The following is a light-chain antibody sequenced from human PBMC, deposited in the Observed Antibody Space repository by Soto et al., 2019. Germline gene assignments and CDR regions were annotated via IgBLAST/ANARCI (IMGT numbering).Light chain of an antibody. V-gene: IGKV1-5*03. Sequence: DIQMAESPSSQYASVGDSVTITCRASQTISSWLAWYQQKPGKAPKLLIYKASTLKSGVPSRFSGSGSGTEFTLTISSLQPDDFATYYCQHYNSYSEAFGQGTKVDI. J-gene: IGKJ1*01. CDR2: KAS. CDR3: QHYNSYSEA. CDR1: QTISSW.